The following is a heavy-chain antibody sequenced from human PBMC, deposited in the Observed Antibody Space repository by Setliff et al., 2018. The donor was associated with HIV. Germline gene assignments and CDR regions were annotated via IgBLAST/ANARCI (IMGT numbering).Heavy chain of an antibody. Sequence: PSETLSLTCSVSGGSISSSSHYWGWIRQPPGKGLQWLGNIFYTGTTYYNPSLKRRLTISVDTSNNQFSLKLSSVTAADTAVYYCARRVGIASVPPVAIRAFDNCGQGSLVTVSS. V-gene: IGHV4-39*01. CDR1: GGSISSSSHY. CDR2: IFYTGTT. D-gene: IGHD2-2*02. CDR3: ARRVGIASVPPVAIRAFDN. J-gene: IGHJ4*02.